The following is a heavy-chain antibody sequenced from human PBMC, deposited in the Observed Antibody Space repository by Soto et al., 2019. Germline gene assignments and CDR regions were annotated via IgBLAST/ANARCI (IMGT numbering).Heavy chain of an antibody. CDR2: ISGSGGST. D-gene: IGHD3-16*02. V-gene: IGHV3-23*01. CDR3: AKDGYDYVWGSYRRPFDY. Sequence: QPGGSLRLSCAASGFTFSSYAMSWVRQAPGKGLEWVSAISGSGGSTYYADSVKGRFTISRDNSKNTLYLQMNSLRAEDTAVYYCAKDGYDYVWGSYRRPFDYWGQGTLVTVSS. J-gene: IGHJ4*02. CDR1: GFTFSSYA.